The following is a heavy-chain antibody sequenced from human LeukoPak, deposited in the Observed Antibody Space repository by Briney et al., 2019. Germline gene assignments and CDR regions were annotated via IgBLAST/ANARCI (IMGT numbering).Heavy chain of an antibody. CDR2: IWYGGSNK. CDR1: GFTFSSYG. J-gene: IGHJ4*02. CDR3: AKESCTNGVCYMGY. Sequence: GGSLRLSCAASGFTFSSYGMHWVRQAPGKGLEWVAVIWYGGSNKYYADSVKGRFTISRDNSKNTVYLQMNSLRAEDTAVYYCAKESCTNGVCYMGYWGQGTLVTVSS. V-gene: IGHV3-30*02. D-gene: IGHD2-8*01.